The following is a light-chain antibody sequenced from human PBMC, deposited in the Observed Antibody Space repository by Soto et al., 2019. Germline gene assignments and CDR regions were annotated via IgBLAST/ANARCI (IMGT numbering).Light chain of an antibody. CDR1: NIGRKS. CDR2: DDN. CDR3: QLWDSSSDHAGV. J-gene: IGLJ3*02. Sequence: LSQPPSVSVAPGQTARFTCGGDNIGRKSIHWYQQKPGQAPVLVVYDDNDRPSGIPERISGSHSGNTATLTISGVQAGDEAEYYCQLWDSSSDHAGVFGGGTKVTVL. V-gene: IGLV3-21*02.